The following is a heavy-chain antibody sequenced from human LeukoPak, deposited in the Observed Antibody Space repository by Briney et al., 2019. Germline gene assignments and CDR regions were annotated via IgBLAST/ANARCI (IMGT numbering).Heavy chain of an antibody. CDR1: GYTFTSYG. V-gene: IGHV1-18*01. J-gene: IGHJ4*02. D-gene: IGHD5-18*01. Sequence: ASVKVSCKASGYTFTSYGISWVRQAPGQGLEWMGWISAYNGNTNYAQKLQGRVTMTTDTSTSTAYMELRSLRSDDTAVYYCARVVSTAMVTPDFDYWGQGPLVTVSS. CDR2: ISAYNGNT. CDR3: ARVVSTAMVTPDFDY.